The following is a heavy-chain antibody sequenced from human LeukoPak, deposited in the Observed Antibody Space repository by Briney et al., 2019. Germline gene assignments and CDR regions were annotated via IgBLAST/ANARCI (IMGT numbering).Heavy chain of an antibody. Sequence: SETLSLTCCASGGSFSDYYWSWIRQPPGKGLEWIGEIIHSGSTSSNPSLKSRVTISMDPSKNQFSLKLSSVTAADTAVYYCARGRFSVYYFVYWGQGSLVTVSS. CDR1: GGSFSDYY. D-gene: IGHD3-3*02. CDR3: ARGRFSVYYFVY. V-gene: IGHV4-34*01. CDR2: IIHSGST. J-gene: IGHJ4*02.